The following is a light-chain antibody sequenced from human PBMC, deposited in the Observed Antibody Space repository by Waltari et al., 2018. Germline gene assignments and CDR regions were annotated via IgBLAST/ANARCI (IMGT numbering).Light chain of an antibody. CDR2: WAS. V-gene: IGKV4-1*01. CDR1: QSVLYSSNNKNY. CDR3: QQYYTNPRT. Sequence: DIVMTQSPDSLAVSLGERATINCKSNQSVLYSSNNKNYVAWYQQKAGQPPKLLIYWASTRQSGVPARCSGSGSGTDFTLTISSLQAEDVAVYHCQQYYTNPRTFGQGTKVEIK. J-gene: IGKJ1*01.